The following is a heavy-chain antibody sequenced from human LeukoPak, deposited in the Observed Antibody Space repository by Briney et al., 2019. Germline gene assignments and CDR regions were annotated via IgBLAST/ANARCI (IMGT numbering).Heavy chain of an antibody. D-gene: IGHD6-19*01. CDR1: GLTFSSYG. V-gene: IGHV3-30*18. CDR2: ISYDGSNK. CDR3: AKGTVAGTLY. Sequence: GGSLRLSCAASGLTFSSYGMHWVRQAPGKGLEWVAVISYDGSNKYYADSVKGRFTISRDNSKNTLYLQMNSLRAEDTAVYYCAKGTVAGTLYWGQGTLVTVSS. J-gene: IGHJ4*02.